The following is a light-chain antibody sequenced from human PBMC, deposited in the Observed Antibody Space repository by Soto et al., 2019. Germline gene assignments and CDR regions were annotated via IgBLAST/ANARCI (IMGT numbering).Light chain of an antibody. V-gene: IGKV4-1*01. Sequence: IVMTHSPDSLAVSLGERATINCKSSQSLLYTSNNKNYLAWFQQKPGQPPRLLIYWASTRESGVPDRFSGSGSGTDFTLTISSLQSEDVAVYYCQQYYSNPELTFGGGTKVDIK. CDR3: QQYYSNPELT. CDR2: WAS. CDR1: QSLLYTSNNKNY. J-gene: IGKJ4*01.